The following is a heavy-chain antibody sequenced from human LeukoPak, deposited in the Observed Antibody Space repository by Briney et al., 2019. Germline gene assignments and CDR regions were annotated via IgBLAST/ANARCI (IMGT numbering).Heavy chain of an antibody. CDR2: IYYSGST. Sequence: SETLSLTCTVSGGSISSYYWSWIRQPPGKGLEWIGYIYYSGSTNYNPSLKSRVTISVDTSKNQFSLKLSSVTAADTAVYYCARLREYSSSAGDAFDIWGQGTMVTVSS. D-gene: IGHD6-6*01. V-gene: IGHV4-59*01. J-gene: IGHJ3*02. CDR1: GGSISSYY. CDR3: ARLREYSSSAGDAFDI.